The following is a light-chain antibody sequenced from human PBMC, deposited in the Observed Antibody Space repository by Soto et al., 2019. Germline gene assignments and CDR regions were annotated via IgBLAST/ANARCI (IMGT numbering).Light chain of an antibody. CDR1: SSNIGSNY. Sequence: QSVLTQPPSASGTPGQRVTIPCSGSSSNIGSNYVYWYQQLPGTAPKLLIYMDNRRPSGVPDRFSGSKSGASASLAISGLRSEDEADYYCTAWDGSLSGVFFGGGTKVTVL. V-gene: IGLV1-47*01. J-gene: IGLJ2*01. CDR3: TAWDGSLSGVF. CDR2: MDN.